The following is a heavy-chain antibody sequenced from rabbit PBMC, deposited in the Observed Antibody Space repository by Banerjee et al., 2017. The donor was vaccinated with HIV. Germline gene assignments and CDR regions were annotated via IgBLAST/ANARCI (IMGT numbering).Heavy chain of an antibody. CDR2: IDPVFGST. J-gene: IGHJ6*01. Sequence: QSLEESGGDLVEPGASLTLTCTASGFSFSSYGVSWVRQAPGKGLEWIGYIDPVFGSTYYASWVNGRFTISSHNAQNTLYLQLNSLTAADTATYFCARDPLLVVAGVAAYYGMDLRGPHPGHRL. CDR3: ARDPLLVVAGVAAYYGMDL. CDR1: GFSFSSYG. V-gene: IGHV1S7*01. D-gene: IGHD4-1*01.